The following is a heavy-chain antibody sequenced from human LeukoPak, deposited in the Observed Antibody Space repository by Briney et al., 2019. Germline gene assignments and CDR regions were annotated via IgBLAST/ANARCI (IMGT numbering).Heavy chain of an antibody. CDR3: AKAHQILWFGELLSPAFDY. CDR2: ISGSGGST. CDR1: GFTFGDYA. J-gene: IGHJ4*02. D-gene: IGHD3-10*01. V-gene: IGHV3-23*01. Sequence: GGSLRLSCTASGFTFGDYAMSWVRQAPGKGLEWVSAISGSGGSTYYADSVKGRFTISRDNSKNTLYLQMNSLRAEDTAVYYCAKAHQILWFGELLSPAFDYWGQGTLVTVSS.